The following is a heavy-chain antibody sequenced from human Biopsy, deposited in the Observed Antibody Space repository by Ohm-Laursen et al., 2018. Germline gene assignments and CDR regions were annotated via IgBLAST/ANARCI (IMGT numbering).Heavy chain of an antibody. Sequence: TLSLTCSVSGGSISSYYWNWIRQSPGKGLEWIGYISNRGSTNYNPSLRGRVTISVDTSKNQFSLKLSSVTAEDTAVYYCARDDAVTVIRGLYYWGQGALVTVSS. CDR3: ARDDAVTVIRGLYY. CDR1: GGSISSYY. V-gene: IGHV4-59*01. CDR2: ISNRGST. D-gene: IGHD2-21*02. J-gene: IGHJ4*02.